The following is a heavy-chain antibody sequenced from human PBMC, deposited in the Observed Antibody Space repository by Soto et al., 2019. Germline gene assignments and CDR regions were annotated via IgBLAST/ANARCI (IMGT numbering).Heavy chain of an antibody. Sequence: QVQLQESGPGLAKPSETLSLTCTVSGVSISSYHWSWIRQPPGKGLEWIGYVSYSGSTNYNPSLKSRVTISVDTSKNQFSLKLNSVTAADTAVYYCARWMGHFDFWGQGALVTVSS. D-gene: IGHD2-2*03. J-gene: IGHJ4*02. V-gene: IGHV4-59*01. CDR2: VSYSGST. CDR3: ARWMGHFDF. CDR1: GVSISSYH.